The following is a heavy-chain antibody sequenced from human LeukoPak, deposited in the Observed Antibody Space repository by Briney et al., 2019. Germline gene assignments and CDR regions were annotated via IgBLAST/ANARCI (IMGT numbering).Heavy chain of an antibody. CDR3: AKDRDDYGHDC. Sequence: PGGSLRLSCAASGFTFSNFGMHWIRQAPGKGLEWVAVERSGGSKHYADSVKGRFTISRDNSKNTLWLEMNNLSTDDTAVYYCAKDRDDYGHDCWGQGVLVTVST. J-gene: IGHJ4*02. CDR1: GFTFSNFG. V-gene: IGHV3-30*02. CDR2: ERSGGSK. D-gene: IGHD4-17*01.